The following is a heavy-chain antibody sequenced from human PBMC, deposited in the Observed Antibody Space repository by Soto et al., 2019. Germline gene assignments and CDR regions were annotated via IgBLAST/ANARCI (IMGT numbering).Heavy chain of an antibody. J-gene: IGHJ5*02. Sequence: TGGSLRLSCAASGFTFSSYSMNWVRQAPGKGLEWVSSISSSSSYIYYADSVKGRFTISRDNAKNSLYLQMNSLRAEDTAVYYCARMARSGFDPWGQGTLVTVSS. CDR2: ISSSSSYI. CDR1: GFTFSSYS. V-gene: IGHV3-21*01. CDR3: ARMARSGFDP.